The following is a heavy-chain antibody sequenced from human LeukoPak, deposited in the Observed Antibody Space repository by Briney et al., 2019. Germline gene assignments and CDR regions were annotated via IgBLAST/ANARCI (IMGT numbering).Heavy chain of an antibody. V-gene: IGHV4-38-2*02. CDR2: IYHSGST. CDR1: GYSIGSGYY. Sequence: SETLSLTCTVSGYSIGSGYYWGWIRQPPGKGLEWIGSIYHSGSTYYNPSLKSRVTISVDTSKNQFSLKLSSVTAADTAVYYCASYTDAFDIWGQGTMVTVSS. D-gene: IGHD3-16*01. J-gene: IGHJ3*02. CDR3: ASYTDAFDI.